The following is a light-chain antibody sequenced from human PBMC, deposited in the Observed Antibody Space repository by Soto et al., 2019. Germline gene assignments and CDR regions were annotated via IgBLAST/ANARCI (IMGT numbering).Light chain of an antibody. CDR2: EVS. V-gene: IGLV2-14*01. Sequence: QSALTQPASVSGSPGQSITIACTGTSSDIGSYKYVSWYQHHPGKVPQLLIYEVSNRPSGVSSRFSASKSGNTASLTISGLQAEDEADDYCSSYSSGSTLGVFGGGTKLTVL. J-gene: IGLJ3*02. CDR1: SSDIGSYKY. CDR3: SSYSSGSTLGV.